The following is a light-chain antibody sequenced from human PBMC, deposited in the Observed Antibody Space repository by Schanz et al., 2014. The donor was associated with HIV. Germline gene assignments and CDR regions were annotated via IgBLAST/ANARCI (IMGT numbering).Light chain of an antibody. J-gene: IGLJ2*01. V-gene: IGLV1-40*01. CDR3: QSYDKRLSVVI. CDR2: NNN. Sequence: QSVLTQPPSVSGAPGQRVTISCTGGSSNLGTNFQVHWYQQLPGTAPKLLIYNNNIRPSGVPDRFSGSKSGTSASLAITGLQPEDEAEYFRQSYDKRLSVVIFGGGTKLTVL. CDR1: SSNLGTNFQ.